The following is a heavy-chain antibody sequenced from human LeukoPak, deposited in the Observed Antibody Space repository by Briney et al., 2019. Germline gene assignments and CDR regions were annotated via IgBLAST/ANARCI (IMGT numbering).Heavy chain of an antibody. CDR2: ISASGGST. D-gene: IGHD5-24*01. CDR3: AKDPVEDGYNYLFDY. CDR1: GFTFRSHD. V-gene: IGHV3-23*01. J-gene: IGHJ4*02. Sequence: GGSLRLSCAASGFTFRSHDMSWVRQAPGKGLEWVSGISASGGSTFYADSVKGRFTISRDNSRSTLYLQMNSLRAEDTAVYYCAKDPVEDGYNYLFDYWGQGTLVTVSS.